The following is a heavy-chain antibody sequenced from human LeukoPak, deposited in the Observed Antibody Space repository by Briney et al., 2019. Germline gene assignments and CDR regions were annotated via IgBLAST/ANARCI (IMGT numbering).Heavy chain of an antibody. J-gene: IGHJ3*02. Sequence: GGSLRLSCAASGFTFSSYWMSWVRQAPGKGLEWVANIKQDGSEKYYVDSVKGRFTISRDNAKNSLYLQMNSLRAEDTAVYYCAILIVVVPAATLDAFDIWGQGTMVTVSS. CDR1: GFTFSSYW. D-gene: IGHD2-2*01. CDR3: AILIVVVPAATLDAFDI. CDR2: IKQDGSEK. V-gene: IGHV3-7*01.